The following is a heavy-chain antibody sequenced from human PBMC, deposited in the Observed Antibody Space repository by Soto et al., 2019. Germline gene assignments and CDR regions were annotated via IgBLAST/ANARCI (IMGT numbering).Heavy chain of an antibody. CDR3: AKDRGWLAERYYYGMDV. Sequence: GGSLSPSLPPPDFPLIALACHGVARAPGKGLEWVAVISYDGSNKYYADSVKGRFTISRDNSKNTLYLQMNSLRAEDTAVYYCAKDRGWLAERYYYGMDVWGQGTTVTVSS. D-gene: IGHD6-19*01. CDR1: DFPLIALA. CDR2: ISYDGSNK. J-gene: IGHJ6*02. V-gene: IGHV3-30*18.